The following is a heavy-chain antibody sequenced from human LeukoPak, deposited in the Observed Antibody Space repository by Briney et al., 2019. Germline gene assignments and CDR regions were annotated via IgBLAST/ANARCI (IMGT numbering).Heavy chain of an antibody. D-gene: IGHD4-17*01. Sequence: VSVKVSCKASAYTFTGYYMHWVRQAPGQGSEWMGWINPNSDGTNYAQKFQGRVTMTRDTSISTAYMELSRLRSDDTAVYYCARDLSGAMTTVTCADYWGQGTLVTVSS. CDR3: ARDLSGAMTTVTCADY. CDR1: AYTFTGYY. J-gene: IGHJ4*02. CDR2: INPNSDGT. V-gene: IGHV1-2*02.